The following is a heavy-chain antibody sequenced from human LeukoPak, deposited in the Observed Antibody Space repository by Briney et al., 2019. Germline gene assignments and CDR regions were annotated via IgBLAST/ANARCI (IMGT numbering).Heavy chain of an antibody. J-gene: IGHJ3*02. V-gene: IGHV4-39*01. CDR1: GGSISSIYY. CDR2: IYYSGAT. CDR3: ATPYSGGYHGLDI. D-gene: IGHD1-26*01. Sequence: PSETLSLTCTVSGGSISSIYYWAWIRQPPGKGLEWIGSIYYSGATYYNPSLKSRVTISIDTSKNQFSLKLSSVTAADTAVYYCATPYSGGYHGLDIWGQGTMVTVSS.